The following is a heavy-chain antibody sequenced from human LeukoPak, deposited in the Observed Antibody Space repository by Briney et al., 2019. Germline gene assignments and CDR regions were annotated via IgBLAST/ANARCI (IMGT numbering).Heavy chain of an antibody. Sequence: SETLSLTCAVSGGSISSSNWWSWVRQPPGKGLEWIGSIYYSGSTYYNPSLKSRVTISVDTSKNQFSLKLSSVTAADTAVYYCARARTYDSSGYFSVLDYWGQGTLVTVSS. J-gene: IGHJ4*02. V-gene: IGHV4-4*02. CDR3: ARARTYDSSGYFSVLDY. CDR1: GGSISSSNW. CDR2: IYYSGST. D-gene: IGHD3-22*01.